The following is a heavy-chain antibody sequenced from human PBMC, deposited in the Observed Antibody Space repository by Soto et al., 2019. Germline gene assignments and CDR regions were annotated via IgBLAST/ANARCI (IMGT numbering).Heavy chain of an antibody. CDR2: INHSGST. Sequence: SETLSLTCAVYGGSFSGYYWSWIRQPPGKGLEWIGEINHSGSTNYNPSLKSRVTISVDTSKNQFSLKLSSVTAADTAVYYCARGAGWFDPWGQGTLVTVSS. CDR3: ARGAGWFDP. V-gene: IGHV4-34*01. CDR1: GGSFSGYY. J-gene: IGHJ5*02.